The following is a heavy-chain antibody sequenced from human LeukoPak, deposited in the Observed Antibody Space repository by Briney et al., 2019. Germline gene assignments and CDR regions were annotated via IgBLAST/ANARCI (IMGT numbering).Heavy chain of an antibody. D-gene: IGHD3-22*01. J-gene: IGHJ4*02. CDR1: GFTFSTYA. CDR2: ISGSGANT. V-gene: IGHV3-23*01. CDR3: AKDTRRYYDSSGFSFDY. Sequence: GGSLRLACAASGFTFSTYAMNWVRQAPGRGLEWVSIISGSGANTYYADSVKGRFTISRDNSKNTLYLQMNSLRAEDTAVYYCAKDTRRYYDSSGFSFDYWGQGSLVTVSS.